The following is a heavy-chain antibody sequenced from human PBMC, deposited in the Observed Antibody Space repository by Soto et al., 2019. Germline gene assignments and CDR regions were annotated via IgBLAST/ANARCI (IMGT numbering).Heavy chain of an antibody. V-gene: IGHV1-8*01. CDR1: GDTFTSYD. J-gene: IGHJ3*02. D-gene: IGHD6-19*01. CDR3: ARALTPYSSGLYCSFAI. Sequence: ASVKGSCKASGDTFTSYDINWVRQATGQGLEWMGWMNPNSGNTGYAQKFQGRVTMTRNTSISTAYMELSSLRSEDTAVYYCARALTPYSSGLYCSFAICRQGPLVT. CDR2: MNPNSGNT.